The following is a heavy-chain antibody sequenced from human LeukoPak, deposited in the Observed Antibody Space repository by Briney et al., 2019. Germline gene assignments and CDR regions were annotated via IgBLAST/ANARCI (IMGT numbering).Heavy chain of an antibody. J-gene: IGHJ6*02. Sequence: PGGSLRLSCAASGFTFSSYAMSWVRQAPGKGLEWVSAISGSGGSTYYADSVKGRFTISRDNSKNTLYLQMNSLRAEDTAVYYCARVMGLIYGSGSYHHGMDVWGQGTTVTVSS. CDR2: ISGSGGST. CDR1: GFTFSSYA. V-gene: IGHV3-23*01. CDR3: ARVMGLIYGSGSYHHGMDV. D-gene: IGHD3-10*01.